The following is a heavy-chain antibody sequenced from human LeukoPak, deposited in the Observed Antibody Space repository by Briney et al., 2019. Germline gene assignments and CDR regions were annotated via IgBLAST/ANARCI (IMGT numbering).Heavy chain of an antibody. CDR1: GYTFTSYG. Sequence: GASVKVSCTASGYTFTSYGISWVGQAPGQGIEWMRWISAYNGKTINPQKLKGRVTMTTDTSTSTAYMELRSLRSDDTAVYYCARSVLGADNPESTYYDSSGRMVDYWGQGTLVTVSS. V-gene: IGHV1-18*01. J-gene: IGHJ4*02. D-gene: IGHD3-22*01. CDR2: ISAYNGKT. CDR3: ARSVLGADNPESTYYDSSGRMVDY.